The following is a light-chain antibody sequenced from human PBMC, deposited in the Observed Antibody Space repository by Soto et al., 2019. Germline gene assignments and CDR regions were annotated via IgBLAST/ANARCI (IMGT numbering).Light chain of an antibody. V-gene: IGKV3-20*01. CDR1: QSGYDSY. J-gene: IGKJ1*01. CDR2: AVS. Sequence: EIVLTQSPGTLSLSPGERATLSCRACQSGYDSYLAWYQQKPGQPPRLLIYAVSSRGYGVPDRFSGSGSGTDFTLTISRLEPEDFAVYYCQHYGYPQWTFGQGTKVEIK. CDR3: QHYGYPQWT.